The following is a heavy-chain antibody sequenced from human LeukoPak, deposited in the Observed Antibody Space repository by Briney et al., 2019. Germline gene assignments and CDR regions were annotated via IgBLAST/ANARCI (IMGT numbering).Heavy chain of an antibody. D-gene: IGHD3-10*01. Sequence: PSETLSLTCTVSGGSISSSSYYWDWIRQPPGKGLEWIGNLYDSGSTHYNPSLRSRVTISADTSKNQFSLKLSSVTAADTAVYYCAKYQWGTMVDVWGQGTLVTVSS. V-gene: IGHV4-39*01. J-gene: IGHJ4*02. CDR3: AKYQWGTMVDV. CDR1: GGSISSSSYY. CDR2: LYDSGST.